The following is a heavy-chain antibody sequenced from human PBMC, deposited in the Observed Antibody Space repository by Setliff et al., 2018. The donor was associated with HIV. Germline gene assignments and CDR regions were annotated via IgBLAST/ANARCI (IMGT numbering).Heavy chain of an antibody. J-gene: IGHJ4*02. Sequence: PGGSLRLSCAGSGFMLRNYAMNWVRQAPGMGLEWVSSISGSGARIFYADSVKGRFTISRDNSKNTLYLQMNSLRAEDTAVYYCAKDGYSYGSSSYFDYWGQGTLVTVSS. CDR2: ISGSGARI. CDR3: AKDGYSYGSSSYFDY. V-gene: IGHV3-23*01. CDR1: GFMLRNYA. D-gene: IGHD5-18*01.